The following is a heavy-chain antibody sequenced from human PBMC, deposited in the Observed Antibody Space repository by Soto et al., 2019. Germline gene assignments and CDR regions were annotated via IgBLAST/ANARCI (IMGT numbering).Heavy chain of an antibody. CDR1: GGTFSSYA. J-gene: IGHJ6*02. D-gene: IGHD5-12*01. CDR3: ARDERPGSGVATPKNYYYYYGMDV. V-gene: IGHV1-69*13. Sequence: ASVKVSCKASGGTFSSYAISWVRQAPGQGLEWMGGIIPIFGTANYAQKFQGRVTITADESTSTAYMELSSLRSEDTAVYYCARDERPGSGVATPKNYYYYYGMDVWGQGTTVTVSS. CDR2: IIPIFGTA.